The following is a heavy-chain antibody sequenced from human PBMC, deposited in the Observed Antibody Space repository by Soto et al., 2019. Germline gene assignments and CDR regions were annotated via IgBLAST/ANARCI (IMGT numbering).Heavy chain of an antibody. Sequence: EVQLVETGGGLIQPGGSLRLSCAASGFDVSGNFMNWVRQAPGKGLEWVAVIYSGGSTYYADSVKGRFSISRDNSKNTLYLQLNNLRVEDTAVYYCVGKWFAFWGQGTLVTVSS. J-gene: IGHJ5*01. CDR2: IYSGGST. CDR1: GFDVSGNF. CDR3: VGKWFAF. V-gene: IGHV3-53*02.